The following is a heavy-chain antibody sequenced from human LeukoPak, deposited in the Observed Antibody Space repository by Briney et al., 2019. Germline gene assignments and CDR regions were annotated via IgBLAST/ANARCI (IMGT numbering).Heavy chain of an antibody. Sequence: ASVKVSCKSSGYTFTGNYMHWVRQAPGQGLEWMGIINPSGGSTSYAQKFQGRVTMTRDTSTSTVYMELSSLRSEDTAVYYCAYPYLQLWLYWGQGTLVTVSS. J-gene: IGHJ4*02. CDR1: GYTFTGNY. CDR2: INPSGGST. V-gene: IGHV1-46*01. D-gene: IGHD5-18*01. CDR3: AYPYLQLWLY.